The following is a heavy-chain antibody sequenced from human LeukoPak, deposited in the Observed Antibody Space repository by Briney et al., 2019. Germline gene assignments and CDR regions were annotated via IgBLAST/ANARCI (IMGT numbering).Heavy chain of an antibody. CDR2: ISGSGGST. Sequence: GGSLRLSSAASGFTFSSYAMSWVRQAPGKGLEWVSAISGSGGSTYYADSVKGRFTISRDNSKNTLYLQMNSLRAEDTAVYHCAKSNIILPLTVDYWGQGTLVTVSS. CDR3: AKSNIILPLTVDY. V-gene: IGHV3-23*01. J-gene: IGHJ4*02. CDR1: GFTFSSYA. D-gene: IGHD2/OR15-2a*01.